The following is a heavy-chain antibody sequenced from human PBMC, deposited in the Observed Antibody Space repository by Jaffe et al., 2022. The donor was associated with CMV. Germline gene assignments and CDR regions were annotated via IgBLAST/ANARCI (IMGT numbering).Heavy chain of an antibody. CDR3: ARGLKDIVVVVAANSWFDP. Sequence: QVQLQQWGAGLLKPSETLSLTCAVYGGSFSGYYWSWIRQPPGKGLEWIGEINHSGSTNYNPSLKSRVTISVDTSKNQFSLKLSSVTAADTAVYYCARGLKDIVVVVAANSWFDPWGQGTLVTVSS. D-gene: IGHD2-15*01. CDR1: GGSFSGYY. CDR2: INHSGST. J-gene: IGHJ5*02. V-gene: IGHV4-34*01.